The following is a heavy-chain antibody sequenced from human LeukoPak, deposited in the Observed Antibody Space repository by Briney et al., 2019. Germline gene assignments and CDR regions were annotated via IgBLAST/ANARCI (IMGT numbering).Heavy chain of an antibody. CDR1: GFTFSSYA. CDR3: ARTTSGYYPYFFDY. CDR2: ILYDGRNK. J-gene: IGHJ4*02. V-gene: IGHV3-30*07. D-gene: IGHD3-22*01. Sequence: PGGSLRLSCAASGFTFSSYAIHWVRQAPGKGLEWVAVILYDGRNKYYADSVKGRFTISRDNSKNTLYLQMNSLRAEDTAVYYCARTTSGYYPYFFDYWGQGTLVTVSS.